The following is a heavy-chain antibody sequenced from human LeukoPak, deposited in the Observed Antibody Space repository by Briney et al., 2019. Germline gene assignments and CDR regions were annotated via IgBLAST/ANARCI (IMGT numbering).Heavy chain of an antibody. CDR1: GYTFTGYY. CDR3: ARSEYSSPYNWFDP. CDR2: INPNSGGT. Sequence: ASVKVSCKASGYTFTGYYMHWVRQAPGQGLEWMGWINPNSGGTNYAQKFQGRVTMTRGTSISTAYMELSRLRSDDTAVYYCARSEYSSPYNWFDPWGQGTLVTVSS. D-gene: IGHD6-6*01. V-gene: IGHV1-2*02. J-gene: IGHJ5*02.